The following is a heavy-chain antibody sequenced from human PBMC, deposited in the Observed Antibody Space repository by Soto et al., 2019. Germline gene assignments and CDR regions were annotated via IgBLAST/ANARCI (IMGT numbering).Heavy chain of an antibody. D-gene: IGHD3-16*01. CDR1: GYTFTSYY. CDR2: INPSGGST. Sequence: ASVKVSCKVSGYTFTSYYMHWVRQAPGQGLEWMGIINPSGGSTSYAQKFQGRVTMTRDTSTSTVYMELSSLRSEDTAVYYCARDGVENPGNLPFDYWGQGTLVTVSS. V-gene: IGHV1-46*03. CDR3: ARDGVENPGNLPFDY. J-gene: IGHJ4*02.